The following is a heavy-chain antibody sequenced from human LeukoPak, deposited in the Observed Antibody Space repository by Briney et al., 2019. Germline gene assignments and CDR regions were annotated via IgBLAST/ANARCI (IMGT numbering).Heavy chain of an antibody. V-gene: IGHV3-15*01. D-gene: IGHD3-10*01. CDR1: GFSISNDW. CDR2: VKSRSAGETT. CDR3: TLIQGWGSGSYYRDF. Sequence: GGSLRLSCAASGFSISNDWMSWVRQAPGKGLEWVARVKSRSAGETTDYAAPVKGRFTISRDDSKNTLYLQRNSLKTEDTAVYYCTLIQGWGSGSYYRDFWGQGTLVTVSS. J-gene: IGHJ4*02.